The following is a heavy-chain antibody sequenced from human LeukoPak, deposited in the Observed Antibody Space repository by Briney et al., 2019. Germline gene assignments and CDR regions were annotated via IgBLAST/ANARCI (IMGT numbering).Heavy chain of an antibody. D-gene: IGHD3-3*01. CDR1: GGSFSGYY. J-gene: IGHJ4*02. CDR3: ARGHDLDY. V-gene: IGHV4-34*01. CDR2: INHSGST. Sequence: SETLSLTCAVYGGSFSGYYWSWIRQPPGKGLEWIGEINHSGSTNYNPSLKSRVTISVDTSKNQFSLKLSSVTAADTAVFYCARGHDLDYWGQGTLVTVSS.